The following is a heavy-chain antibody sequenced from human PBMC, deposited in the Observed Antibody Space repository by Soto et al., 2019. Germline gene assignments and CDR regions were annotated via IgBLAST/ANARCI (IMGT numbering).Heavy chain of an antibody. J-gene: IGHJ2*01. Sequence: SETLSLTCTVSGGSISSSSYYWGWIRQPPGKGLEWIGGIYYSGSTYYNPSLKSRVTISVDTSKNQFSLKLSSVTAADTAVYYCARLASTVATISGFDLWGRGTLVTVSS. V-gene: IGHV4-39*01. CDR3: ARLASTVATISGFDL. D-gene: IGHD5-12*01. CDR1: GGSISSSSYY. CDR2: IYYSGST.